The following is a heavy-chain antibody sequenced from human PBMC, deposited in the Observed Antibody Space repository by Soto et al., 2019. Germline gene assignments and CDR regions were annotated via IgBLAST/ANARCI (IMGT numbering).Heavy chain of an antibody. CDR1: GGSMSSGDYY. Sequence: SETLSLTCTVSGGSMSSGDYYWSWIRQPPGKGLEWIGYILYSGSTNYNPSLKSRVTISVDTSKNQFSLKLSSVTAADTAVYYCARGKVRGVIDYYGMDVWGQGTTVTVSS. J-gene: IGHJ6*02. CDR3: ARGKVRGVIDYYGMDV. D-gene: IGHD3-10*01. CDR2: ILYSGST. V-gene: IGHV4-61*08.